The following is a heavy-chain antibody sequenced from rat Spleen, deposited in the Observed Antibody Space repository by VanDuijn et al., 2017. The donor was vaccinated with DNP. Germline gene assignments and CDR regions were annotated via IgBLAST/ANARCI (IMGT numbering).Heavy chain of an antibody. D-gene: IGHD1-12*02. CDR3: VRPDYYAGSYPFF. J-gene: IGHJ1*01. CDR1: GFTFNDYN. V-gene: IGHV5-7*01. Sequence: EVQLVESGGGLVQPGRSLKLSCAASGFTFNDYNMAWVRQAPKKGLEWVATISYDGTNTYYRDSVKGRFTISRDNAKSTLYLQMNSLRSEDMATYYCVRPDYYAGSYPFFWGPGTMVTVSS. CDR2: ISYDGTNT.